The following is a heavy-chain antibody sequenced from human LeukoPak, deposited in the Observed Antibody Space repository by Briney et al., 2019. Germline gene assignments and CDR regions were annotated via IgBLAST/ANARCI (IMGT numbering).Heavy chain of an antibody. D-gene: IGHD3-22*01. CDR2: IKQDGSEK. CDR1: GFTFSSYW. V-gene: IGHV3-7*01. Sequence: GGSLRLSCAASGFTFSSYWMSWVRQAPGKGLEWVANIKQDGSEKYYVDSVKGRFTISRDNAKNSLYLQMNSLRAEDTAVYYCAREPICYDSSGYGAFDIWGQGTMVTVSS. CDR3: AREPICYDSSGYGAFDI. J-gene: IGHJ3*02.